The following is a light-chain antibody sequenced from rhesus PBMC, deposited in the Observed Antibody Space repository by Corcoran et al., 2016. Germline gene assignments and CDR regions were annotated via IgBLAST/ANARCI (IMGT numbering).Light chain of an antibody. CDR1: QGISSD. CDR3: QQHNSYPYS. V-gene: IGKV1-25*01. J-gene: IGKJ2*01. CDR2: KAY. Sequence: DIQMTQSPSSLSASEGDTVTITCRASQGISSDLAWYQQKPGKAPNLLIYKAYTLQSGVPSRFSGSGSGTDFTLTISSLQPEDFATYYCQQHNSYPYSFGQGTKVEIK.